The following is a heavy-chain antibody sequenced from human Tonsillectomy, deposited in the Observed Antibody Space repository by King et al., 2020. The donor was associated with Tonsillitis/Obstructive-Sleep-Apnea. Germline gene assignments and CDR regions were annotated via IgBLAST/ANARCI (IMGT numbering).Heavy chain of an antibody. CDR1: GFTVGSNY. CDR2: FFSGGTT. Sequence: EVQLVESGGGLVQPGGSLRLSCVVSGFTVGSNYMSLVRPAPGKGLVWVSVFFSGGTTYYADSVKDRFTISRNNAKNTLYLQMCSRRVEATAVYYCAPRMDVWGRGTTVTVSS. V-gene: IGHV3-66*01. CDR3: APRMDV. J-gene: IGHJ6*03.